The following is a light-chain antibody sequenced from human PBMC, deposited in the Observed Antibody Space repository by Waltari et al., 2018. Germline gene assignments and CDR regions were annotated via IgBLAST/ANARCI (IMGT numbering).Light chain of an antibody. V-gene: IGLV2-14*01. J-gene: IGLJ1*01. Sequence: QSALTQPASVSGSPGQSITISCSGTDSDVGAYDFVPWDQQHPGKAPHLIIYEVSNRPSGISNRFSASKAGNTASLTISGLQAEDDAEYYCSSYTTSSAPGVFGTGTRVTVL. CDR2: EVS. CDR3: SSYTTSSAPGV. CDR1: DSDVGAYDF.